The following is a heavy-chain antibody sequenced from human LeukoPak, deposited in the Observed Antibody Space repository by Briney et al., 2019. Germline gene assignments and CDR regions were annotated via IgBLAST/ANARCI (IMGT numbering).Heavy chain of an antibody. CDR3: ARGLWFGDENPPYFDY. CDR2: IYTSEST. J-gene: IGHJ4*02. CDR1: GGSISSSNYY. D-gene: IGHD3-10*01. Sequence: PSETLSLTCSVSGGSISSSNYYWSWIRQLAGKGLEWIGRIYTSESTNYNPSLKSRVTISVDTSRNQFSLKLSSVTAADTAVYYCARGLWFGDENPPYFDYWGQGILVTVSS. V-gene: IGHV4-61*02.